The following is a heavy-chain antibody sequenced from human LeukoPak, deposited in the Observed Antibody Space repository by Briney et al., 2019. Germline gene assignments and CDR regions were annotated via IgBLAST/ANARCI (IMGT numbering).Heavy chain of an antibody. D-gene: IGHD3-10*01. Sequence: ASVKVSCKASGYTFTNYGISWVRQAPGQGLEWMGWINPNSGGTNYAQKFQGRVTLTRDTSITTAYMELSRLRSDDTAVYFCAKTMVRGVIIRGDAFDIWGQGTMVTVSS. J-gene: IGHJ3*02. CDR2: INPNSGGT. CDR1: GYTFTNYG. CDR3: AKTMVRGVIIRGDAFDI. V-gene: IGHV1-2*02.